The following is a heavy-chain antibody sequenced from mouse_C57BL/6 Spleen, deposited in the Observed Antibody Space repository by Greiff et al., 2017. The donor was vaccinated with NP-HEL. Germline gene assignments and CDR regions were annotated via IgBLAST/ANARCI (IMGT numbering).Heavy chain of an antibody. V-gene: IGHV1-53*01. CDR3: ARGGGYYGNSWFAY. Sequence: VQLQQPGTELVKPGASVKLSCKASGYTFTSYWMHWVKQRPGQGLEWIGNINPSNGGTNYNEKFKSKATLTVDKSSSTAYMQHSSLTSEDSAVYYCARGGGYYGNSWFAYWGQGTLVTVSA. D-gene: IGHD2-1*01. CDR2: INPSNGGT. J-gene: IGHJ3*01. CDR1: GYTFTSYW.